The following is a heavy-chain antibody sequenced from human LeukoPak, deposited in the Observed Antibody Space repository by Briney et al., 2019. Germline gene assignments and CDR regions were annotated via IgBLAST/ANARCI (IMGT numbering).Heavy chain of an antibody. V-gene: IGHV5-51*01. Sequence: AASLKISCQGSGSSFTSYWIGWVRPIAGKGLEWMGIIYPGDSDIRYSPSFEGQVTISADKSITTAYLQWSSLRASDSAMYYCARSAGNPPDYWGQGTLVTVSS. J-gene: IGHJ4*02. CDR2: IYPGDSDI. D-gene: IGHD4-23*01. CDR1: GSSFTSYW. CDR3: ARSAGNPPDY.